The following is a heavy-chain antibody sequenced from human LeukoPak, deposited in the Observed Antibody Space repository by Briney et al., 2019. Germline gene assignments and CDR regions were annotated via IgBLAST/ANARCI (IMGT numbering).Heavy chain of an antibody. J-gene: IGHJ4*02. CDR1: GGSMTSYY. V-gene: IGHV4-59*01. D-gene: IGHD3-22*01. CDR2: IYYSGNT. CDR3: ARGRAYYDSTGYYY. Sequence: PSETLSLICTVSGGSMTSYYWSWIRQPPGKGLEWIGYIYYSGNTNYNPSLKSRVTISVDTSKNQLSLKLSSVTASDTAVYYCARGRAYYDSTGYYYWGQGTLVTVSS.